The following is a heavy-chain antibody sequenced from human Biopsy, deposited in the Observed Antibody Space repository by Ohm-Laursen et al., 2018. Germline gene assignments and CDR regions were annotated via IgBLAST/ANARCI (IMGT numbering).Heavy chain of an antibody. V-gene: IGHV3-21*01. CDR1: GFTFSGFS. CDR3: ARDQRGPSLLEAKLTPNYFDY. D-gene: IGHD1-1*01. Sequence: GSLRLSCAASGFTFSGFSMTWVRQAPGKGLEWVSSIRSGGDYMFYADSVKGRFTISRDNAKNSLYLQMNSLRAEDTAVYYCARDQRGPSLLEAKLTPNYFDYWGRGSLVTVSS. CDR2: IRSGGDYM. J-gene: IGHJ4*02.